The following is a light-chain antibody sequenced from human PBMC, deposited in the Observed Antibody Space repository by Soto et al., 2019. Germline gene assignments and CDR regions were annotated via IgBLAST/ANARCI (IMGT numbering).Light chain of an antibody. V-gene: IGLV2-8*01. CDR3: YSYAGNNKVV. CDR2: DVT. J-gene: IGLJ2*01. CDR1: SNDVGGYNY. Sequence: QSALTQPPSASGSPGQSVTISCTGTSNDVGGYNYVSWYQQHPGKAPKLMIYDVTKRPSGVPDRFSGSKSGNTASLAVSGLQAEDEADYYCYSYAGNNKVVFGGGTKLTVL.